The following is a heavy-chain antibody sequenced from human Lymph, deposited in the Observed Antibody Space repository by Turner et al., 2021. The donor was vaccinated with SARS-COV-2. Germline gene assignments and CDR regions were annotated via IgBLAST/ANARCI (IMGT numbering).Heavy chain of an antibody. J-gene: IGHJ4*02. CDR1: GFTFSSHG. D-gene: IGHD1-26*01. Sequence: QVQLVESGGGVGQPRRTLSLSCAESGFTFSSHGMNWVRQAPGKGLEWVAVIWYDGSNKYHADSVKGRFTISIDNSKNTLYLQMNSLRSEDTAVYYCAREGVVGATSGLDYWGQGTLVTVSS. CDR2: IWYDGSNK. CDR3: AREGVVGATSGLDY. V-gene: IGHV3-33*01.